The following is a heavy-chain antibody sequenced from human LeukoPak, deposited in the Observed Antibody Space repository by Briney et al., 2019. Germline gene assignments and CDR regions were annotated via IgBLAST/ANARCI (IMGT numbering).Heavy chain of an antibody. Sequence: SETLSLTCTVSGGSISSSSYYWGWIRQPPGKGLEWIGSIYYSGSTYYNPYLKSRVTISVDTSKNQFSLKLSSVTAADTAVYYCARQFSVLRYFDPWFDPWGQGTLVTVSS. J-gene: IGHJ5*02. V-gene: IGHV4-39*01. CDR2: IYYSGST. D-gene: IGHD3-9*01. CDR1: GGSISSSSYY. CDR3: ARQFSVLRYFDPWFDP.